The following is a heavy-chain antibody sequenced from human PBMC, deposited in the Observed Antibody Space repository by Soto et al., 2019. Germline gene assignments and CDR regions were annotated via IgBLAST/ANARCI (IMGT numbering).Heavy chain of an antibody. CDR2: TYYRSRWYN. CDR3: AREVPEDVSSDSYLGV. J-gene: IGHJ4*02. CDR1: RDSVPGNSAV. D-gene: IGHD2-21*02. Sequence: SQTLSLTCAISRDSVPGNSAVWNWISRSPSRGLEWLGRTYYRSRWYNDYAVCVKSRRTVTPDTSKNQFSRILSAVTPEDTEVCCCAREVPEDVSSDSYLGVGGQGTLVPLSS. V-gene: IGHV6-1*01.